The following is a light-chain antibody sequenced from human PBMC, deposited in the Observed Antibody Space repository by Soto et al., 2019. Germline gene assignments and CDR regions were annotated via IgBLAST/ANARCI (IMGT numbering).Light chain of an antibody. J-gene: IGKJ2*01. CDR3: QQYGSSYT. Sequence: EIVLTQSPGTLSLSPGERATLSCRASQSVSSSYLAWYQQKPGQAPRLLIYGASSRATGIPDRFSGSWSGTYFTLTISSLAPEDFAVYYCQQYGSSYTFGQGTKLEIK. CDR1: QSVSSSY. CDR2: GAS. V-gene: IGKV3-20*01.